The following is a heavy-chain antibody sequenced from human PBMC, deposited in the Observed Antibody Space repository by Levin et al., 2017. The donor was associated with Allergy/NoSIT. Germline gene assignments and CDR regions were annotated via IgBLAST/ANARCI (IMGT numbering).Heavy chain of an antibody. CDR3: AKVERNYPYGMDV. Sequence: GESLKISCAASGFTFSSYAMSWVRQAPGKGLEWVSAISGSGGSTYYADSVKGRFTISRDNSKNTLYLQMNSLRAEDTAVYYCAKVERNYPYGMDVWGQGTTVTVSS. CDR2: ISGSGGST. CDR1: GFTFSSYA. V-gene: IGHV3-23*01. J-gene: IGHJ6*02.